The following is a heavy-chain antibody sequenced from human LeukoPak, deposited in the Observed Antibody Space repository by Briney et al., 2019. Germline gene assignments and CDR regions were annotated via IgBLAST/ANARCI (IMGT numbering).Heavy chain of an antibody. CDR1: GFTFSSYG. V-gene: IGHV3-33*01. Sequence: GGSLRLSCAASGFTFSSYGMHWVRQAPGKGLEWVAVIWYDGSNKYYADSVKGRFTISRDNSKNTLYLQMNSLRAEDTAVYCCARDYAPSGAPEFDYWGQGTLVTVSS. J-gene: IGHJ4*02. CDR2: IWYDGSNK. D-gene: IGHD1-26*01. CDR3: ARDYAPSGAPEFDY.